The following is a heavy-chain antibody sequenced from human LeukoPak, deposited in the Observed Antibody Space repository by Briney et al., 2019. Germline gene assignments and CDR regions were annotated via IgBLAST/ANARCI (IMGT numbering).Heavy chain of an antibody. CDR3: ARDGIDYDSSGLDAFDI. D-gene: IGHD3-22*01. CDR2: IKQDGSET. V-gene: IGHV3-7*01. CDR1: GFTFTNNF. Sequence: GGSLRLSCAASGFTFTNNFMSWVRQVPGKGLEWVANIKQDGSETTYADSVRGRFTIFRDNAKDSVYLQMNSLRAEDTAVYYCARDGIDYDSSGLDAFDIWGQGTMATVSS. J-gene: IGHJ3*02.